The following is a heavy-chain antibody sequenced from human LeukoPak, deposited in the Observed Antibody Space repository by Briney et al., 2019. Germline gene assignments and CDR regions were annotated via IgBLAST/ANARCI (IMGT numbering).Heavy chain of an antibody. CDR2: ISSSGSTI. Sequence: PGGSLRLSCAASGFTLSSYERNWVRQAPGKGLEWVSYISSSGSTIYYADSVKGRFTISRDNAKNSLYLQMNSLRAEDTAVYYCAELGITMIGGVWGKGTTVTISS. CDR3: AELGITMIGGV. CDR1: GFTLSSYE. V-gene: IGHV3-48*03. J-gene: IGHJ6*04. D-gene: IGHD3-10*02.